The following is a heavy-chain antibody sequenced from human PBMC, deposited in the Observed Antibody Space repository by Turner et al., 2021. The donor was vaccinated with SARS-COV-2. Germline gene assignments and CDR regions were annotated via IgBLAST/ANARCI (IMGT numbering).Heavy chain of an antibody. Sequence: QVKLVESGGGVVKPGRYLSISCAASGFTCSGYGIHWVRQAPGKGLEWVAFICYDGSNKYYADSVKGRFTISRDNSKNTLYLQMNSLRAEDTAVYYCARDKVEGSSGWLIPSGSYYFDYWGQGTLVTVSS. J-gene: IGHJ4*02. V-gene: IGHV3-33*01. CDR3: ARDKVEGSSGWLIPSGSYYFDY. CDR2: ICYDGSNK. CDR1: GFTCSGYG. D-gene: IGHD6-19*01.